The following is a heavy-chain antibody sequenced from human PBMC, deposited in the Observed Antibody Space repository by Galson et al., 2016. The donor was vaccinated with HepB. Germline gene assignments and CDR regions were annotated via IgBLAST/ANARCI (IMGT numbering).Heavy chain of an antibody. J-gene: IGHJ4*02. CDR3: VTDPVVVGGGH. Sequence: VSCKVSGFTLTELSIHWMRQAPGKGLEWMGGLDPEEGKKVYSQKFQGRVIMTEDTSTDTAYMELSSLRSEDTSVYYCVTDPVVVGGGHGGQGTLVIVSS. CDR2: LDPEEGKK. V-gene: IGHV1-24*01. CDR1: GFTLTELS. D-gene: IGHD2-21*01.